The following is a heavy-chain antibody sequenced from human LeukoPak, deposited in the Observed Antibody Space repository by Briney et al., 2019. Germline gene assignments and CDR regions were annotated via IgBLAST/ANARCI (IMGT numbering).Heavy chain of an antibody. CDR1: GGSISSSNW. V-gene: IGHV4-4*02. J-gene: IGHJ5*02. CDR3: ARDRGDSSGFNWFDP. CDR2: IYHSGST. D-gene: IGHD3-22*01. Sequence: SETLSLTCAVSGGSISSSNWWSWVRQPPGKGLEWIGEIYHSGSTNYNPSLKSRVTISVDKSKNQFSLKLSSVTAADTAVYYCARDRGDSSGFNWFDPWGQGTLVTVSS.